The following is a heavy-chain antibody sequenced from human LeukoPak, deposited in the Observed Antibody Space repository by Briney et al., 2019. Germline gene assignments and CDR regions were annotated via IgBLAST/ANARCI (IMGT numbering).Heavy chain of an antibody. V-gene: IGHV4-59*12. D-gene: IGHD2-15*01. J-gene: IGHJ4*02. CDR1: GGSISSYY. CDR2: IYYSGST. Sequence: SETLSLTCTVSGGSISSYYWSWIRQPPGKGLEWIGYIYYSGSTNYNPSLKSRVTISVDTSKNQFSLKLSSVTAADTAVYYCARGDYCSGGSCMLWGYYFDYWGQGTLVTVSS. CDR3: ARGDYCSGGSCMLWGYYFDY.